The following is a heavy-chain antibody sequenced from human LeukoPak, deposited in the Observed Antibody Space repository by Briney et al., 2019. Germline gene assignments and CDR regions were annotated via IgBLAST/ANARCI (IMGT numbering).Heavy chain of an antibody. D-gene: IGHD2-2*01. CDR3: ARHRGTIYQLRLFDY. CDR2: IYYSGST. CDR1: GGSMSSSSYY. J-gene: IGHJ4*02. V-gene: IGHV4-39*01. Sequence: SETLSLTCTVSGGSMSSSSYYWGWIRQPPGKGLEWIGSIYYSGSTYYNPSLKSRVTISVDTSKNQFSLKLSSVTAADTAVYYCARHRGTIYQLRLFDYWGQGTLVTVSS.